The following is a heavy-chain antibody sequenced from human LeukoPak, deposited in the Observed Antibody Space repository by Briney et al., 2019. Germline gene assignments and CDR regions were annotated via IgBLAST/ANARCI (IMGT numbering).Heavy chain of an antibody. Sequence: GASVKVSCKASGGTFSSYAISWVRQAPGQGLEWMGGIIPIFGTANYAQKFQGRVTITADESTSTAYMELSSLRSEDTAVYYRARVSSGFFMITFGGVIGRDYYYYGMDVWGQGTTVTVSS. CDR2: IIPIFGTA. CDR3: ARVSSGFFMITFGGVIGRDYYYYGMDV. V-gene: IGHV1-69*01. J-gene: IGHJ6*02. CDR1: GGTFSSYA. D-gene: IGHD3-16*02.